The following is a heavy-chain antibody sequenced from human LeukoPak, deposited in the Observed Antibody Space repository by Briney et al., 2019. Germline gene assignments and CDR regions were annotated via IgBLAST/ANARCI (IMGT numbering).Heavy chain of an antibody. D-gene: IGHD3-3*01. CDR1: GGSISSYY. CDR3: AGGRITIFGVVPRHYYYYMDV. CDR2: IYTSGST. V-gene: IGHV4-4*07. Sequence: SETLSLTCTVSGGSISSYYWSWIRQPAGKGLEWIGRIYTSGSTNYNPSLKSRVTISVDKSKSQFSLKLSSVAAADTAVYYCAGGRITIFGVVPRHYYYYMDVWGKGTTVTVSS. J-gene: IGHJ6*03.